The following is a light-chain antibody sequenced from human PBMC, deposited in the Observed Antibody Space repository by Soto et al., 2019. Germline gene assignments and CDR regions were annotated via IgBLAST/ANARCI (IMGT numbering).Light chain of an antibody. Sequence: EIVLTQYPGTLSLSPGERATLSCRASQSVSSTYLAWYQQKPGQAPRLLIYGASNRATGIPDRVSGSGSGTDFTLTISRLEPEDFAVHYCQQYGGSRWTFGQGTRVDI. CDR3: QQYGGSRWT. CDR2: GAS. CDR1: QSVSSTY. J-gene: IGKJ1*01. V-gene: IGKV3-20*01.